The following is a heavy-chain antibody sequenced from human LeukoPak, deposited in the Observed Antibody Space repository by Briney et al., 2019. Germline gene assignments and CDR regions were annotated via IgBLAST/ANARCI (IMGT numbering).Heavy chain of an antibody. V-gene: IGHV3-11*05. CDR2: ISSSSSYT. CDR1: GFTFSDYY. Sequence: GGSLRLSCAASGFTFSDYYMSWIRQAPGKGLEWVSYISSSSSYTNYADSAKGRFTISRDNAKNSLYLQMNSLRAEDTAVYYCARDPSYYDILTGYPNGYYYGMDVWGQGTTVTVSS. D-gene: IGHD3-9*01. J-gene: IGHJ6*02. CDR3: ARDPSYYDILTGYPNGYYYGMDV.